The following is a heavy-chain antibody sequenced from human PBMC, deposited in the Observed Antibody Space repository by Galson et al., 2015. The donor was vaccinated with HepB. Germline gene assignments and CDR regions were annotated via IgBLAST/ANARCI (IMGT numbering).Heavy chain of an antibody. CDR3: ARARANYSSSCYDY. J-gene: IGHJ4*02. Sequence: SVKVSCKASGCTFSSYAISWVRQAPGQGLEWMGRIITNLGIANYAQKFQGRVTITTDTSTSTAYMELSSLRSEDTAVYYCARARANYSSSCYDYWGQGTLVTVSS. V-gene: IGHV1-69*04. D-gene: IGHD6-13*01. CDR1: GCTFSSYA. CDR2: IITNLGIA.